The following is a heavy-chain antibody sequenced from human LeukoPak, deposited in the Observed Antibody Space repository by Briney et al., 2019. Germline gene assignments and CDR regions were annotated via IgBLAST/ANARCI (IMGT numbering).Heavy chain of an antibody. V-gene: IGHV3-23*01. Sequence: PGGSLRLSCAASGFTFSSYAMNWVRQAPGKGLEWVSGTGSTGVSTFYADSVKGRFTISRDNSKNTLYLQMNSLRAEDTAVYYCAKDPVAAAGTFDYWGQGTLVTVSS. CDR3: AKDPVAAAGTFDY. CDR2: TGSTGVST. J-gene: IGHJ4*02. CDR1: GFTFSSYA. D-gene: IGHD6-13*01.